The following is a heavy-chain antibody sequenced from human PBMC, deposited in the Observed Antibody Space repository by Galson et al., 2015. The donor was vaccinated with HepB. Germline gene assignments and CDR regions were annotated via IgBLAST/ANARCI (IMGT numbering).Heavy chain of an antibody. CDR1: GFTFSSYG. D-gene: IGHD3-3*02. V-gene: IGHV3-30*18. CDR2: ISYDGSNK. CDR3: AKDDRHFDYYYYGMDV. Sequence: SLRLSCAASGFTFSSYGMHWVRQAPGKGLEWVAVISYDGSNKYYADSVKGRFTISRDNSKNTLYLQMNSLRAEDTAVYYCAKDDRHFDYYYYGMDVWGQGTTVTVSS. J-gene: IGHJ6*02.